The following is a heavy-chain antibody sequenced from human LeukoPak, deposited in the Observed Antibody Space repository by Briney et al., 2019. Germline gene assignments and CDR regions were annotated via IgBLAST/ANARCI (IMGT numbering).Heavy chain of an antibody. CDR3: ARAQYYYDSSGYYPYYFDY. CDR1: GGSISSYY. J-gene: IGHJ4*02. CDR2: IYYSGST. V-gene: IGHV4-59*01. D-gene: IGHD3-22*01. Sequence: SETLSLNCTVSGGSISSYYWSWIRQPPGKGLEWIGYIYYSGSTNYNPSLKSRVTISVDTSKNQFSLKLSSVTAADTAVYYCARAQYYYDSSGYYPYYFDYWGQGTLVTVSS.